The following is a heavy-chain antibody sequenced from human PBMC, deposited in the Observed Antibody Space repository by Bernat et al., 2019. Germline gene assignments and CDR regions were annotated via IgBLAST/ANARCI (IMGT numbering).Heavy chain of an antibody. CDR3: ARFGHAWCWNA. D-gene: IGHD1-1*01. CDR2: ISQDGSER. J-gene: IGHJ5*02. CDR1: GFTLTSHW. V-gene: IGHV3-7*02. Sequence: EVQLVESGGGLVQPGGSLRRACAASGFTLTSHWMSWVRQAPGKGLEWVASISQDGSERQDVDSVKGRFTISGDYAENSLYLQMNSLRAEDTAVYYCARFGHAWCWNAWGPGPLVTVSS.